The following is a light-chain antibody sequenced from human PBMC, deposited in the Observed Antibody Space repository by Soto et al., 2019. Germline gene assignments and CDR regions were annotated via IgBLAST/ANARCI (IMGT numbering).Light chain of an antibody. V-gene: IGKV3-20*01. Sequence: DIVLTQSPGTLSLSPGERGTLSCRASQTVSDNYLAWYQHRPGQAPRLLIYGASSRASGIPDRFSGSGSGTDFTLTIRRLEPEDFAVYYCQQYAISPYTFGQGARLDIK. CDR3: QQYAISPYT. J-gene: IGKJ2*01. CDR2: GAS. CDR1: QTVSDNY.